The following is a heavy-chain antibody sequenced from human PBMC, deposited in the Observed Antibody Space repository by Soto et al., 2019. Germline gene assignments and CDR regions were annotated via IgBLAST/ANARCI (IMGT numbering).Heavy chain of an antibody. D-gene: IGHD2-21*02. Sequence: EVQLVDSGGGLVQPGGSLRLSCAASGFTCTTDSMNLVRQAPGKGLYLVSYIISSGATIYYADSVKGRFIISRDDAKNSLFLQMNRLIAEDTAVYYCASLPVLTANQFDYRGQGTLVTVSS. J-gene: IGHJ4*02. CDR1: GFTCTTDS. V-gene: IGHV3-48*01. CDR3: ASLPVLTANQFDY. CDR2: IISSGATI.